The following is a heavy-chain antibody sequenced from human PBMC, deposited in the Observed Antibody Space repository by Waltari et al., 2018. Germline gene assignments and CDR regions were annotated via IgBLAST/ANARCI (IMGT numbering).Heavy chain of an antibody. CDR2: IYYSGST. D-gene: IGHD1-26*01. Sequence: QVQLQESGPGLVKPSQTLSLTCTVSGGSISSGDYYWSWIRKPPGQGLGWIAYIYYSGSTYYNPSLKSRITISLDTSRNQFSLNLSSVTAADTAVYYCARENRAGWDRYFDLWGRGTLVTVSS. CDR1: GGSISSGDYY. J-gene: IGHJ2*01. V-gene: IGHV4-30-4*08. CDR3: ARENRAGWDRYFDL.